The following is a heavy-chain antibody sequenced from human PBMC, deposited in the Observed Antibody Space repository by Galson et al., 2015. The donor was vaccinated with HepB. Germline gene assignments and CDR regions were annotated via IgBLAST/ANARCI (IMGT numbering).Heavy chain of an antibody. D-gene: IGHD1-26*01. CDR2: IYYSGST. J-gene: IGHJ4*02. V-gene: IGHV4-39*01. Sequence: SETLSLTCTVSGGSISSSSYYWGWIRQPPGKGLEWIGSIYYSGSTYYNPSLKSRVTISVDTSKNQFSLKLSSVTAADTAVYYCARQARDSGSYRRGYWGQGTLVSVSS. CDR1: GGSISSSSYY. CDR3: ARQARDSGSYRRGY.